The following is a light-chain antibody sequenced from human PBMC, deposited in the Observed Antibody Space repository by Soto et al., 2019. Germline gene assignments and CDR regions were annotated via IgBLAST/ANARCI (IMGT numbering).Light chain of an antibody. CDR3: QSYDSSLNGSVV. Sequence: QSVLTQPPSVSGAPGQRVTISCTGSSSNIGAGYDVHWYQQLPGTAPKLLIYGNSNRPSGVPDRFSGSKSGTSASLAITGLQAEDEADYYCQSYDSSLNGSVVFGRGTKLTVL. CDR1: SSNIGAGYD. J-gene: IGLJ2*01. CDR2: GNS. V-gene: IGLV1-40*01.